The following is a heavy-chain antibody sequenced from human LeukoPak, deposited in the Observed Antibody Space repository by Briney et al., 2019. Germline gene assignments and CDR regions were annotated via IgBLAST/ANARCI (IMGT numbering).Heavy chain of an antibody. CDR3: ARGAYSSSWSHDFDY. Sequence: ASVKVSCKVSGYTLTELSMHWVRQAPGQGLEWMGIINPSGGSTSYAQKFQGRVTMTRDTSTSTVYMELSSLRSEDTAVYYCARGAYSSSWSHDFDYWGQGTLVTVSS. J-gene: IGHJ4*02. D-gene: IGHD6-13*01. CDR2: INPSGGST. V-gene: IGHV1-46*01. CDR1: GYTLTELS.